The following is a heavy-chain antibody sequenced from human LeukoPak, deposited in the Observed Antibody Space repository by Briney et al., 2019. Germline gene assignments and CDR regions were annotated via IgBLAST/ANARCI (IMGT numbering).Heavy chain of an antibody. J-gene: IGHJ4*02. CDR1: GFTVSSNY. V-gene: IGHV3-53*01. CDR3: ARDLGYCGGDCYRPAYFDY. CDR2: IYSGGST. D-gene: IGHD2-21*02. Sequence: PGGSLRLSCAASGFTVSSNYMSWVRQAPGKGLEWVSVIYSGGSTYYADSVKGRFTISRDNSKNTLYLQMNSLRAEDTAVYYCARDLGYCGGDCYRPAYFDYWGQGTLVTVSS.